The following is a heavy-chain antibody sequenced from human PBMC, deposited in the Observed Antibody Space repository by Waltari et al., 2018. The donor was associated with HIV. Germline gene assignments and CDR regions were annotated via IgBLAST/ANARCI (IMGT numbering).Heavy chain of an antibody. Sequence: EVQLVESGGGLVQPGGSLRLSCAASGFTFSIYWMSWLRQAPGKGGEGVADSKKDGSEQHYADSARGRFTNSRDNTKNSLYLQVNSLRAEDTVVYYCAKYSGSYWGAHNWFDPWGQGTLVTVSS. CDR2: SKKDGSEQ. V-gene: IGHV3-7*01. CDR1: GFTFSIYW. D-gene: IGHD1-26*01. CDR3: AKYSGSYWGAHNWFDP. J-gene: IGHJ5*02.